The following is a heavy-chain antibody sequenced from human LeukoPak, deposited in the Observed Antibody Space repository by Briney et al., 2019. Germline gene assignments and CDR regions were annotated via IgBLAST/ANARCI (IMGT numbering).Heavy chain of an antibody. J-gene: IGHJ6*03. CDR3: ARDAPSTVTAGGDYYYYYMDV. V-gene: IGHV3-7*01. CDR1: GFTFSSYW. D-gene: IGHD4-11*01. Sequence: PGGSLRLSCAASGFTFSSYWMSWVRQAPGKGLEWVANIKQDGSEKYYVDSVKGRFTISRDNAKNSLYLQMNSLRAEDTAVYYCARDAPSTVTAGGDYYYYYMDVWGKGTTVTVSS. CDR2: IKQDGSEK.